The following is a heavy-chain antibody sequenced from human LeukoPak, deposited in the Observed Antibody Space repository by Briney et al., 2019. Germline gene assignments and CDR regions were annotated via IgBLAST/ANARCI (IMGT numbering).Heavy chain of an antibody. Sequence: PGGSLRLSCAASGFTFSSYGMHWVRQAPGKGLEWVAFIRYDGSNKYYADSMKGRFTISRDNSKNTLYLQMNSLRAEDTAVYYCAKDNHIAAPTYYYYYMDVWGKGTTVTVSS. CDR2: IRYDGSNK. CDR1: GFTFSSYG. D-gene: IGHD6-6*01. V-gene: IGHV3-30*02. J-gene: IGHJ6*03. CDR3: AKDNHIAAPTYYYYYMDV.